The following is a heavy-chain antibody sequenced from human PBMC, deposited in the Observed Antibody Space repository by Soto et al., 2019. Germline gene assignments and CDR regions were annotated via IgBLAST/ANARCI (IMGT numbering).Heavy chain of an antibody. J-gene: IGHJ5*02. CDR2: ISYDGSNK. CDR1: GFTFSSYA. D-gene: IGHD1-26*01. V-gene: IGHV3-30-3*01. Sequence: QVQLVESGGGVVQPGRSLRLSCAASGFTFSSYAMHWVRQAPGKGLEWVAVISYDGSNKYYADSVKGRFTISRDNSKNTLYLQLNRLRAEVTAVYYRARLRSIRSWECNWFGPWGQGTLVTVS. CDR3: ARLRSIRSWECNWFGP.